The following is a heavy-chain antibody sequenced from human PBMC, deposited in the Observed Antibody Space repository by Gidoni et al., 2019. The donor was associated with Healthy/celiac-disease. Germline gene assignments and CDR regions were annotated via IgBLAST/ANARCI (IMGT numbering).Heavy chain of an antibody. CDR1: GFTFSSYA. J-gene: IGHJ6*03. D-gene: IGHD2-2*01. V-gene: IGHV3-23*01. CDR2: ISGSGGST. CDR3: AKDKVVPRAPLYYMDV. Sequence: EVQLLESGGGLVQPGGSLRLSCAASGFTFSSYAMSWVRQAPGKGLEWVSAISGSGGSTYYADSVKGRFTISRDNSKNTLYLQMNSLRAEDTAVYYCAKDKVVPRAPLYYMDVWGKGTTVTVSS.